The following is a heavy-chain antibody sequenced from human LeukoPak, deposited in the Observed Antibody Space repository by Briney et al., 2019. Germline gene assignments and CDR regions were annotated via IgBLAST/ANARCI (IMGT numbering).Heavy chain of an antibody. Sequence: GGSLRLSCAASGFIFNNTWISWVRQAPGKGLERVGRIKRKTDAGTTDYAAPVKGRFTISRDDSKDTLYLQMDSLKTEDTAVYYCTTEDYGDYVSPHWGQGTLVTVSS. D-gene: IGHD4-17*01. V-gene: IGHV3-15*01. J-gene: IGHJ4*02. CDR2: IKRKTDAGTT. CDR1: GFIFNNTW. CDR3: TTEDYGDYVSPH.